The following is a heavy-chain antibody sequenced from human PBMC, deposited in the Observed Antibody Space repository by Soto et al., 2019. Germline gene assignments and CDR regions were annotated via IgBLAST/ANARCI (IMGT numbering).Heavy chain of an antibody. CDR3: AREGGTSGNFDY. J-gene: IGHJ4*02. V-gene: IGHV1-69*13. D-gene: IGHD3-3*01. Sequence: SVKVSCNASGGTFSSYAISWVRQAPGQGLEWMGGIIPIFGTANYAQKFQGRVTITADESTSTAYMELSSLRSEDTAVYYCAREGGTSGNFDYWGQGTLVTVSS. CDR1: GGTFSSYA. CDR2: IIPIFGTA.